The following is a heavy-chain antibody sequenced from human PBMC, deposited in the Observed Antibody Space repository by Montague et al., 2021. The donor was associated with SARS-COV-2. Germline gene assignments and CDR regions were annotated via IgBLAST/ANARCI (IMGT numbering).Heavy chain of an antibody. D-gene: IGHD5-12*01. CDR2: MNPNSGNT. V-gene: IGHV1-8*01. CDR1: GYTFTSYD. Sequence: SVRVSCKASGYTFTSYDINWVRQATGQGLEWMGWMNPNSGNTGYAQKFQGRVTMTRNTSISTAYMELSSLRSEDTAVYYCARGLIVATIFHYYYYMDVWGKGTTVTVSS. J-gene: IGHJ6*03. CDR3: ARGLIVATIFHYYYYMDV.